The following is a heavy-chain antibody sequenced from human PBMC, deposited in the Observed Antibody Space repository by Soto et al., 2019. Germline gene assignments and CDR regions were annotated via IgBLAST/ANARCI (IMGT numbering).Heavy chain of an antibody. CDR3: TRRGSAYGMDV. Sequence: VQLVESGGGLVQPGGSLKLSCAASGFTFSGSAMHWVRQASGKGLEWVGRIRSKANSYATAYAASVKGRFTISRDDSKNTAYLQMNSLKTEDTAVYYCTRRGSAYGMDVWGQGTTVTVSS. CDR2: IRSKANSYAT. J-gene: IGHJ6*02. D-gene: IGHD1-26*01. CDR1: GFTFSGSA. V-gene: IGHV3-73*02.